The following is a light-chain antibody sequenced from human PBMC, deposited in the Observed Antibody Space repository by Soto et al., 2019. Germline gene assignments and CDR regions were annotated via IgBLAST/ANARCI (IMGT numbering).Light chain of an antibody. V-gene: IGKV1-39*01. Sequence: DIQMTQSPSSLSASVGDRVTITCRASQSISSYLNWYQQKPGEAPKLLIYAGSSLQSGVPSRFSGSGSGTEFTLTISSLQPEDFATYYCQQSYSTPYTFGQWTKLEIK. CDR1: QSISSY. J-gene: IGKJ2*01. CDR3: QQSYSTPYT. CDR2: AGS.